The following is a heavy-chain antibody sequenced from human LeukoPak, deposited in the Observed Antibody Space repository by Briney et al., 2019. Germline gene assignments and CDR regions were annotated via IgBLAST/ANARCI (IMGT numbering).Heavy chain of an antibody. CDR2: IPYDGSNK. J-gene: IGHJ4*02. CDR1: GFTFSSYA. Sequence: GRSLRLSCAASGFTFSSYAMHWVRQAPGKGLEWVAVIPYDGSNKYYADSVKGRFTISRDNSKNTLYLQMNSLRAEDTAVYYCARPMWGGSGSYLPLDYWGQGTLVTVSS. D-gene: IGHD3-10*01. CDR3: ARPMWGGSGSYLPLDY. V-gene: IGHV3-30*04.